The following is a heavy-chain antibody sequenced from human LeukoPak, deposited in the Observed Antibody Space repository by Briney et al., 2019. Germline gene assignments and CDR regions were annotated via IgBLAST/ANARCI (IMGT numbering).Heavy chain of an antibody. CDR1: GFTFTGYY. V-gene: IGHV3-11*05. J-gene: IGHJ3*02. CDR3: AREITVAGKEGAFDI. CDR2: ISSSGAYR. Sequence: PGGSLRLSCAASGFTFTGYYTSWIRQAPGKGLERVSYISSSGAYRNHADSVRGRLTISRDNAKNSLYLQMNSLRAEDTAIYYCAREITVAGKEGAFDIWGPGTMLTVSS. D-gene: IGHD6-19*01.